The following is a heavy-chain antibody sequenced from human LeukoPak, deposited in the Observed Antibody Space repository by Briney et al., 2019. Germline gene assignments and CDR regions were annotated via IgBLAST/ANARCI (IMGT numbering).Heavy chain of an antibody. D-gene: IGHD2-2*01. V-gene: IGHV4-39*01. J-gene: IGHJ4*02. CDR2: IYYSGST. CDR1: GGSISSSSYY. Sequence: SETLSLTCTVSGGSISSSSYYWGWIRQPPGKGLDWIGSIYYSGSTYYNPSLKSRVTISVDTSKNQFSLTLSSVTAADTAVYYCARRADGPAFFDYWGQGTLVTVSS. CDR3: ARRADGPAFFDY.